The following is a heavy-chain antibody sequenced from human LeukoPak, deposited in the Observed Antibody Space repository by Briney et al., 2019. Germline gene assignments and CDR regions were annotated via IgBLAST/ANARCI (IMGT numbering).Heavy chain of an antibody. J-gene: IGHJ4*02. V-gene: IGHV1-18*01. Sequence: ASVKVSCKASGYTFTSYGISWVRPAPGQGLGWMGWISGYNGNTNYAQQKLQGRVTLTTDTATSTAYMELRSMRSEDTAVYYCARDLKRGYSSGRYSWGTGASNDYWGQGTLVTVSP. CDR3: ARDLKRGYSSGRYSWGTGASNDY. D-gene: IGHD6-19*01. CDR1: GYTFTSYG. CDR2: ISGYNGNT.